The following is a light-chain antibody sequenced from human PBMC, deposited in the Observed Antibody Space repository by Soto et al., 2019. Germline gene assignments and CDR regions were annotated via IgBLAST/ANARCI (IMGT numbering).Light chain of an antibody. CDR1: SSDVGGYNY. CDR3: SSNAGSNNLV. J-gene: IGLJ2*01. CDR2: EVS. Sequence: QSVLTQPPSASGSPGQSVTISCTGTSSDVGGYNYVSWYQQHLGKAPKVMIYEVSKRPSGVPDRFSGSKSGNTASLTVSGLQAEDEADYYCSSNAGSNNLVFGGGTKLTVL. V-gene: IGLV2-8*01.